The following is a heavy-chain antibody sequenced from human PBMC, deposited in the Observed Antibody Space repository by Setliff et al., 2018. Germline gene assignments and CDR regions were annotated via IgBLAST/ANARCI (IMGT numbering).Heavy chain of an antibody. CDR3: FGAGTCSY. J-gene: IGHJ4*02. Sequence: HPGGSLRLSCGASGFTCNNDWVSWVRQAPGKGLEWLASINPDGSEKYYVDSVKGRFTISRDNAKNSLSLQMNSLRTEDTAVYYCFGAGTCSYWGQGTQVTSPQ. V-gene: IGHV3-7*01. CDR2: INPDGSEK. CDR1: GFTCNNDW. D-gene: IGHD3-10*01.